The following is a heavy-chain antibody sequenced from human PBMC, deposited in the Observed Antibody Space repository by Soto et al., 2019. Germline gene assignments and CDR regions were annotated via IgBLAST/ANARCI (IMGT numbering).Heavy chain of an antibody. CDR3: ARGLEYDILTGYYPVFDY. CDR2: IWYDGSNK. Sequence: GGSLRLSCAASGFTFSSYGMHWVRQAPGKGLEWVAVIWYDGSNKYYGDSVKGRFTISRDNSKNTLYLQMNSLRAEDTAVYYCARGLEYDILTGYYPVFDYWGQGTLVTVSS. CDR1: GFTFSSYG. V-gene: IGHV3-33*01. J-gene: IGHJ4*02. D-gene: IGHD3-9*01.